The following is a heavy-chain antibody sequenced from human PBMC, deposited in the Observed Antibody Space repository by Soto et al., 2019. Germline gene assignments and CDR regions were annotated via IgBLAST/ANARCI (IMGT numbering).Heavy chain of an antibody. V-gene: IGHV3-15*01. CDR1: GFTFSNAW. D-gene: IGHD3-3*01. Sequence: LRLSCAASGFTFSNAWMSWVRQAPGKGLEWVGRIKSKTDGGTTDYAAPVKGRFTISRDDSKNTLYLQMNSLKTEDTAVYYCTSKYYDFWSGYVAFDYWGQGTLVTVSS. CDR2: IKSKTDGGTT. J-gene: IGHJ4*02. CDR3: TSKYYDFWSGYVAFDY.